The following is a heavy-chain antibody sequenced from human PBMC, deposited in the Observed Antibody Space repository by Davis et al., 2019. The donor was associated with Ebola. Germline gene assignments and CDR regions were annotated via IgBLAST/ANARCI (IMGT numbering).Heavy chain of an antibody. D-gene: IGHD4-17*01. CDR2: INPSGGST. Sequence: ASVKVSCRASGYTFTSYYMHWVRQAPGQGLEWMGIINPSGGSTSYAQKFQGRVTMTRDTSTSTVYMELSSLRSEDTAVYYCARGPGDDYGDPRNWYFDLWGRGTLVTVSS. V-gene: IGHV1-46*01. J-gene: IGHJ2*01. CDR1: GYTFTSYY. CDR3: ARGPGDDYGDPRNWYFDL.